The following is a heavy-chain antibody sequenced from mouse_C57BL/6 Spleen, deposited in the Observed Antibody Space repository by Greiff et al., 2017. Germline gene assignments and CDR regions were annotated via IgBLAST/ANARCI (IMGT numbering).Heavy chain of an antibody. J-gene: IGHJ2*01. CDR1: GYTFTDYE. CDR2: IDPETGGT. V-gene: IGHV1-15*01. CDR3: TRWVVTTTVDY. D-gene: IGHD2-2*01. Sequence: QVQLKESGAELVRPGASVTLSCKASGYTFTDYEMHWVKQTPVHGLEWIGAIDPETGGTAYNQKFKGKAILTADKSSSTAYMELRSLTSEDSAVYYGTRWVVTTTVDYWGHGTTLTVSS.